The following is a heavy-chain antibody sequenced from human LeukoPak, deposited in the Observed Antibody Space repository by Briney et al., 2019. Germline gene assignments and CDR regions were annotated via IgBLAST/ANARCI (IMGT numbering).Heavy chain of an antibody. CDR1: GFTFSRYT. CDR3: ARTANFAAGYYIDY. CDR2: ISGSSRHK. J-gene: IGHJ4*02. D-gene: IGHD6-13*01. Sequence: PGGSLRLSCAASGFTFSRYTMNWVRQAPGKGLEWVSSISGSSRHKYYVDSVKGRFTISRDNAKNSLYLQMNSLRAEDTAVYYCARTANFAAGYYIDYWGQGTLVTVSS. V-gene: IGHV3-21*01.